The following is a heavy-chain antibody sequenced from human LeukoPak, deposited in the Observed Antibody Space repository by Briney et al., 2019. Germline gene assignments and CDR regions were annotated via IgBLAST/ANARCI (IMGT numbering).Heavy chain of an antibody. CDR3: AKLGTTGTGTRFDY. Sequence: PGGSLRLSCAASGFTFSSYGMHWVRQAPGKGLEWVAVVSYDGSNKYYADSVKGRFTISRDNSKNTLYLQMNSLRAEDTAVYYCAKLGTTGTGTRFDYWGQGTLVTVSS. CDR1: GFTFSSYG. V-gene: IGHV3-30*18. D-gene: IGHD1-1*01. CDR2: VSYDGSNK. J-gene: IGHJ4*02.